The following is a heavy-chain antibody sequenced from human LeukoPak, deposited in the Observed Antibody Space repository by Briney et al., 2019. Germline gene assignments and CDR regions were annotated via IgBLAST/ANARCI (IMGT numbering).Heavy chain of an antibody. CDR1: GYSFTSYW. J-gene: IGHJ4*02. V-gene: IGHV5-51*01. Sequence: GESLKISCKGSGYSFTSYWIGWVRQMPGKGLEWMGIIYPSDSDTRYSPSFQGQVTISADKSISTAYLQWSSLKASDTAMYYCATSPDSYGHPYYFDYWGQGTLVTVSS. CDR2: IYPSDSDT. CDR3: ATSPDSYGHPYYFDY. D-gene: IGHD5-18*01.